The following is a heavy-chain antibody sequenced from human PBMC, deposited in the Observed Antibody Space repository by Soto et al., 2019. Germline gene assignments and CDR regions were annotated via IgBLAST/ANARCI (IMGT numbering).Heavy chain of an antibody. J-gene: IGHJ6*02. D-gene: IGHD4-17*01. CDR1: GGTFSSYA. CDR3: ASGGTVTTNYYYYGMDV. Sequence: QVQLVQSGAEVKKPGSSVKVSCKASGGTFSSYAISWVRQAPGQGLEWMGGIIPIFGTANSAQKFQGRVTITADESTSTAYMELSSLRSEDTAVYYCASGGTVTTNYYYYGMDVWGQGTTVTVSS. V-gene: IGHV1-69*01. CDR2: IIPIFGTA.